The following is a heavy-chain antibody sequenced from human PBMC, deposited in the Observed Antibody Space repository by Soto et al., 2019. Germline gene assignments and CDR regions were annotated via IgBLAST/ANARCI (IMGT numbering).Heavy chain of an antibody. J-gene: IGHJ5*01. CDR3: AREGVGGAWFDP. D-gene: IGHD3-16*01. V-gene: IGHV1-69*13. CDR1: GGSFGSYV. CDR2: MIALSGTA. Sequence: GASVKVSCKASGGSFGSYVITWVRQAPGHGLVWVGGMIALSGTANYAQKFQGRVTITAAESTNRAYNEQSKLRSDATPVYDGAREGVGGAWFDPWGQGTPVTV.